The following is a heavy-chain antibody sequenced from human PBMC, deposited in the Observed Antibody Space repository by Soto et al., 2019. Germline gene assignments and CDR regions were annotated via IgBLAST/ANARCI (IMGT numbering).Heavy chain of an antibody. CDR3: AKAKDSSSWYPVYFQH. D-gene: IGHD6-13*01. CDR2: ISSNGGST. J-gene: IGHJ1*01. CDR1: GFTFSSYA. V-gene: IGHV3-64*01. Sequence: GGSLRLSCAASGFTFSSYAMHWVRQAPGKGLEYVSAISSNGGSTHYANSVKGRFTISRDNSKNTLYLQMGSLRAEDTAVYYCAKAKDSSSWYPVYFQHWGQGTLVTVSS.